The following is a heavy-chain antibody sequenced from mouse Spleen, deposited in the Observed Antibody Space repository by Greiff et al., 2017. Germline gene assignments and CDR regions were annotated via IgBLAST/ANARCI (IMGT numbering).Heavy chain of an antibody. CDR2: IIPSNGNT. J-gene: IGHJ3*01. V-gene: IGHV1-53*01. CDR3: TREGYSFDH. Sequence: QVQLQQPGTELVKPGASVKLSCKASGYSFSHHCIHWLKHRPGQGLDWIGNIIPSNGNTNYSEKFKRKASLTVDKSTSTVYMQTSSLTAEGAEVYYCTREGYSFDHWGPGTLVTVSA. CDR1: GYSFSHHC.